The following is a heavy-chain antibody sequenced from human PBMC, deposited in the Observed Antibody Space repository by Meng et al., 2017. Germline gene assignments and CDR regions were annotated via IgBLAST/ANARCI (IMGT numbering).Heavy chain of an antibody. CDR3: ARDYERGYSGYDLDFYYYYGMDV. CDR1: GFTFSDYY. CDR2: ISSSGSTI. J-gene: IGHJ6*02. V-gene: IGHV3-11*04. Sequence: GGSLRLSCAASGFTFSDYYMSWIRQAPGKGLEWVSYISSSGSTIYYADSVKGRFTISRDNAKNSLYLQMNSLRAEGTAVYYCARDYERGYSGYDLDFYYYYGMDVWGQGTTVTVSS. D-gene: IGHD5-12*01.